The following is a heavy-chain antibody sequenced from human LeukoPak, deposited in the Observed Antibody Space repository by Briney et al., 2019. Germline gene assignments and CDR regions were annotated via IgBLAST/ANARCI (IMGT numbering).Heavy chain of an antibody. D-gene: IGHD6-6*01. V-gene: IGHV4-39*01. J-gene: IGHJ2*01. CDR1: GASITSISSSPYY. CDR2: IYYSEST. CDR3: ARQIRPTYSCSSESFFAL. Sequence: SETESLTCTVAGASITSISSSPYYWGWIRQPPGKGLEWIGGIYYSESTYYNPSLKSRIILSVGTSDNQFFLKLNSVTAADMAVYYCARQIRPTYSCSSESFFALWGRGTLVTVSS.